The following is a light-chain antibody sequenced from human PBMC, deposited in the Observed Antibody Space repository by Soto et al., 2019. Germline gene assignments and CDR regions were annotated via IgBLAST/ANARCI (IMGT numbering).Light chain of an antibody. CDR3: SSYTRSSALEV. J-gene: IGLJ3*02. Sequence: QSALTQPASVSGSPGQSITISCTGTSSDIGHYDYVSWYQQHPGKAPKLLISEVSVRPSGVSPRFSGSKSGNTASLTISGLQVEDEATYFCSSYTRSSALEVFGGGTKLTVL. V-gene: IGLV2-14*01. CDR1: SSDIGHYDY. CDR2: EVS.